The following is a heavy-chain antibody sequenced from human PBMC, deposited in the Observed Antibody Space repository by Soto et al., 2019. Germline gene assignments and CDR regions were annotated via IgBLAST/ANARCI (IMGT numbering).Heavy chain of an antibody. Sequence: QVQLVESGGGVVQPGRSLRLSCAASGFTFSSYGMHWVRQAPGQGLEWVAVIWYDGSNKYYADSVKGRFTISRDNSKNTLYLQMNSLRAEDTAVYYCARGAGSYYQEPLDYWGQGTLVTVSS. CDR2: IWYDGSNK. CDR1: GFTFSSYG. J-gene: IGHJ4*02. D-gene: IGHD3-10*01. CDR3: ARGAGSYYQEPLDY. V-gene: IGHV3-33*01.